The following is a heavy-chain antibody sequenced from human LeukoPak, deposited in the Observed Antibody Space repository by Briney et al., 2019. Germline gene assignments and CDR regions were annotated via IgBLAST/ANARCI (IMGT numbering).Heavy chain of an antibody. V-gene: IGHV4-59*01. D-gene: IGHD4-17*01. CDR2: IYYSGST. Sequence: PSETLSLTCTVSGGSISSYYWSWIRQLPGKGLEWIGYIYYSGSTNYNPSLKSRVTISVDTSKNQFSLKLSSVTAADTAVYYCARGGRYGDPTSFDYWGQGTLVTVSS. J-gene: IGHJ4*02. CDR3: ARGGRYGDPTSFDY. CDR1: GGSISSYY.